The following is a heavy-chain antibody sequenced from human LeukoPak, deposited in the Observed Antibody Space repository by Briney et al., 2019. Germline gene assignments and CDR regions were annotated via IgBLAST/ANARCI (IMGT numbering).Heavy chain of an antibody. CDR3: AKGRYSNSWYSDY. V-gene: IGHV3-23*01. D-gene: IGHD6-13*01. CDR1: GFTFSSYA. J-gene: IGHJ4*02. CDR2: ISGSGGST. Sequence: GGSLRLSCAASGFTFSSYAMSWVRQAPGKGLEWVSAISGSGGSTYYTDSVKGRFTTSRDNSKNTLFLQMNSLRAEDTAVYYCAKGRYSNSWYSDYWGQGTLVTVSS.